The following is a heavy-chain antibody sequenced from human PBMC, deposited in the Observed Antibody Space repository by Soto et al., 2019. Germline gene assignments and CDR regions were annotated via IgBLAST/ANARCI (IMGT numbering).Heavy chain of an antibody. CDR1: GYTFTSYA. CDR2: INAGNGNT. V-gene: IGHV1-3*01. J-gene: IGHJ4*02. CDR3: LVVVAATRPDY. D-gene: IGHD2-15*01. Sequence: GASVKVSCKASGYTFTSYAMHWVRQAPGQRLEWMGWINAGNGNTKYSQKFQGRVTITRDTSASTAYMELSSLRSEDTAVYYCLVVVAATRPDYWGQGTLVTVSS.